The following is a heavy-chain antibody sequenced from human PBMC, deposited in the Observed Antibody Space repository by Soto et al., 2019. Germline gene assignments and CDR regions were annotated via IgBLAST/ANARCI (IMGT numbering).Heavy chain of an antibody. V-gene: IGHV3-30*18. CDR1: GFTFSSYG. D-gene: IGHD5-12*01. J-gene: IGHJ5*01. CDR3: AKVGYSGYEFHS. Sequence: QVQLVESGGGVVQPGRSLRLSCAASGFTFSSYGMHWVRQAPGKGLEWVADISYDGSNKYYADSVKGRFTIFRDNSKITLFLQMSSVSAEDTAVYYCAKVGYSGYEFHSWGQGSMVTVSS. CDR2: ISYDGSNK.